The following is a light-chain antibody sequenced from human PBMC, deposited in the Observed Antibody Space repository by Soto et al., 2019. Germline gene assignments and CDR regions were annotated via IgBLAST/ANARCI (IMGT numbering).Light chain of an antibody. CDR3: QQRSNWPPIT. V-gene: IGKV3D-20*02. CDR2: DAS. CDR1: QSVSSSY. J-gene: IGKJ5*01. Sequence: EIVLTPSHGTLSLSPGESAPLSCRASQSVSSSYLAWYQQKPGQAPRLLIYDASNRATGIPARFSGSGSGTDFTLTISSLEPEDVAVYYCQQRSNWPPITFGQGTRLEIK.